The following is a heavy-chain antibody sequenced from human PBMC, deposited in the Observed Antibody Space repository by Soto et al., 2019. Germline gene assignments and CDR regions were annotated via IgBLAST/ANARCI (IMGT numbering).Heavy chain of an antibody. V-gene: IGHV4-59*12. D-gene: IGHD1-20*01. CDR3: ARESKNSGILNDY. CDR2: IYYSGST. J-gene: IGHJ4*02. CDR1: GGSISSYY. Sequence: SETLSLTCTVSGGSISSYYWSWIRQPPGKGLEWIGYIYYSGSTNYNPSLKSRVTISVDKSKNQFSLKLSSVTAADTAVYYCARESKNSGILNDYWGQGTLVTVSS.